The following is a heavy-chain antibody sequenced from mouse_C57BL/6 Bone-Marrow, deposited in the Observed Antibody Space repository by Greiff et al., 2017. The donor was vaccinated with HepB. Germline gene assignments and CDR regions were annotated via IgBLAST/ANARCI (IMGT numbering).Heavy chain of an antibody. J-gene: IGHJ2*01. Sequence: VQLQQPGAELVMPGASVKLSCKASGYTFTCYWMHWVKQRPGQGLEWIGEIDPSDSYTNYNQKFKGKSTLTVDKSSSTAYMQLSSLTSEDSAVYYCARDYDYWGQGTTLTVSS. CDR1: GYTFTCYW. CDR2: IDPSDSYT. CDR3: ARDYDY. V-gene: IGHV1-69*01.